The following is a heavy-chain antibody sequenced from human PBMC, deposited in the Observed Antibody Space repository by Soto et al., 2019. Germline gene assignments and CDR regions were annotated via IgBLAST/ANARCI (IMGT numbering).Heavy chain of an antibody. CDR2: ISGSSGNA. CDR3: AREMAGLGGEYDY. CDR1: GYTFTKYG. V-gene: IGHV1-18*01. J-gene: IGHJ4*02. D-gene: IGHD3-16*01. Sequence: QVQLVQSGAEVKNPGASVKVSCKTSGYTFTKYGVGWVRQAPGQGLEWMGWISGSSGNATYAEKVQGRITLSTDTSKSTTYIELRSLRSGDTAVYSCAREMAGLGGEYDYWGQGTLVNVS.